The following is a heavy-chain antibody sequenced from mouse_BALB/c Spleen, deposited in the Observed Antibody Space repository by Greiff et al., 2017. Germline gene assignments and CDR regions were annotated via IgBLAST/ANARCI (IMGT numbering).Heavy chain of an antibody. J-gene: IGHJ4*01. D-gene: IGHD2-1*01. CDR1: GYTFTSYW. CDR3: ARSYYGNYYAMDY. CDR2: INPSNGGT. V-gene: IGHV1S81*02. Sequence: VQLQQPGAELVRPGASVKLSCKASGYTFTSYWMNWVKQRPGQGLEWIGEINPSNGGTNYNEKFKDKATLTVDKSSSTAYMQLSSLTSEDSAVYYCARSYYGNYYAMDYWGQGTSVTVSS.